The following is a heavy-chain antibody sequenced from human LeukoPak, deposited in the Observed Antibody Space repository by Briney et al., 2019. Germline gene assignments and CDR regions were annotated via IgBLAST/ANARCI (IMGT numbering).Heavy chain of an antibody. Sequence: SETLSLTCAVYGGSFSGYYWSWIRQPPGKGLEWIGEINHSGSTNYNPSLKSRVTISVDTSKNQFSLKLSSVTAADTAVYYCATRMGIAAAGPLDVWGQRTTVTVSS. J-gene: IGHJ6*02. CDR2: INHSGST. CDR1: GGSFSGYY. D-gene: IGHD6-13*01. CDR3: ATRMGIAAAGPLDV. V-gene: IGHV4-34*01.